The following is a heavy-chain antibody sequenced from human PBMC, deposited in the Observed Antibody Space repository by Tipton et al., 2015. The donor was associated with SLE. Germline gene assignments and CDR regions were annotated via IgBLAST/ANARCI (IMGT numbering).Heavy chain of an antibody. CDR3: AKDASRRENWYFDL. V-gene: IGHV3-30*18. CDR1: GFTFSSYG. CDR2: IWYDGSNK. D-gene: IGHD1-26*01. J-gene: IGHJ2*01. Sequence: SLRLSCAASGFTFSSYGMHWVRQAPGKGLEWVAVIWYDGSNKYYADSVKGRFTISRDNSKNTLYLQMNSLRAEDTAVYYCAKDASRRENWYFDLWGRGTLVTVSP.